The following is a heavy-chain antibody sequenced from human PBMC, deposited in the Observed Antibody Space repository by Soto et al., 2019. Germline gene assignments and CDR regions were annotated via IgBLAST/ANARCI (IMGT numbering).Heavy chain of an antibody. CDR2: ISGSGGST. Sequence: EVQLLESGGGLVQPGRSLRLSCGASGFTFSSYAMSWVRQAPGKGLEWVSAISGSGGSTYYADSVKGRFTISRDNSKNTLYLQMNSLRAEDTAVYYCAKRGGSSRYYYYYMDVWGKGTTVTVSS. J-gene: IGHJ6*03. D-gene: IGHD2-2*01. CDR3: AKRGGSSRYYYYYMDV. V-gene: IGHV3-23*01. CDR1: GFTFSSYA.